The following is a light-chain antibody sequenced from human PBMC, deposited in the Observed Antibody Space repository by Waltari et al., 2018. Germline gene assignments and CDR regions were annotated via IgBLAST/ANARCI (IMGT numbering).Light chain of an antibody. CDR1: SSDVGGYNY. Sequence: QSALTQPASVSGSPGQSITISCTGPSSDVGGYNYVSWYLQHPVKAPKPMIYDVSNRPSRVSNRFSGAKSGNTASLTISVLQAEDEADYYCSSYTTSSTLVFGGGTKLTVL. J-gene: IGLJ2*01. CDR2: DVS. CDR3: SSYTTSSTLV. V-gene: IGLV2-14*03.